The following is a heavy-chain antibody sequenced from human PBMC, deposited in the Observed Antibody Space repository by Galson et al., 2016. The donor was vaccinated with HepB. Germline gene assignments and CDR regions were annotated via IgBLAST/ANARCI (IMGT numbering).Heavy chain of an antibody. CDR2: IIPIFGPG. CDR1: GDTFRSHT. D-gene: IGHD1-14*01. CDR3: ARGITGDLGPRKDAFDI. Sequence: SVKVSCKASGDTFRSHTIIWVRQAPGQGLEWMGGIIPIFGPGDYAQKFQDRVAITADESTRTVYMELSSLRSEDTAVYYCARGITGDLGPRKDAFDIWGQGTMVTVA. V-gene: IGHV1-69*13. J-gene: IGHJ3*02.